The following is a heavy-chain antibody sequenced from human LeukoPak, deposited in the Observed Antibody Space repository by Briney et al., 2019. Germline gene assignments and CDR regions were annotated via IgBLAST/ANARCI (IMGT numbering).Heavy chain of an antibody. CDR2: IIPIFGTA. CDR1: GGTFSSYA. J-gene: IGHJ6*03. CDR3: ASTGYYYYYYMDI. V-gene: IGHV1-69*05. Sequence: SVKVSCKASGGTFSSYAISWVRQAPGQGLEWMGGIIPIFGTANYAQKFQGRVTITTDESTSTAYMELSSLRSEDTAVYYCASTGYYYYYYMDIWGKGTTVTVSS.